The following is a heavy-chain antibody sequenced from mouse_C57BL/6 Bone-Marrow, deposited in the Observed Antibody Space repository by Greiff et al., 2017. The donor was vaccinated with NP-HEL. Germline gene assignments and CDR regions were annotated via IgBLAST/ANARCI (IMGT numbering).Heavy chain of an antibody. Sequence: VQLHQSGPELVKPGASVKISCKASGYAFSSSWMNWVKQRPGKGLEWIGRLYPGDGDTNYNGKFKGKATLTADKSSSTAYMQLSSLTSEDSAVYFCARERLLRSYYWGQGTTLTVSS. V-gene: IGHV1-82*01. CDR2: LYPGDGDT. CDR3: ARERLLRSYY. CDR1: GYAFSSSW. J-gene: IGHJ2*01. D-gene: IGHD1-1*01.